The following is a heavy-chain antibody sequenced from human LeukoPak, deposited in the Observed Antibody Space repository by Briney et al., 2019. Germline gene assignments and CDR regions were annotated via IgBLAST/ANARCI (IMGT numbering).Heavy chain of an antibody. V-gene: IGHV4-31*03. D-gene: IGHD3-3*01. Sequence: SQTLSHTCTVSGGSISSGGYYWSWIRQHPGKGLEGIGYIYYSGSTYYNPSLKSRVTISVDTSKNQFSLKLSSVTAADTAVYYCARGVRGVVIMYYYYYMDVWGKGTTVTVSS. CDR1: GGSISSGGYY. J-gene: IGHJ6*03. CDR2: IYYSGST. CDR3: ARGVRGVVIMYYYYYMDV.